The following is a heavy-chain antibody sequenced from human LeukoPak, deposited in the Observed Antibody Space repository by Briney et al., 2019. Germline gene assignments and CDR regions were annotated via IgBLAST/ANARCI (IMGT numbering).Heavy chain of an antibody. Sequence: GGSLRLSCAASGFTFSSYWMHWVRQAPGKGLVWVSRINSDGSSTNYADSVKGRFTISRENAKNTLYLQMNSLRAEDTAVYYCAKYGDYWYFDLWGRGTLVTVSS. D-gene: IGHD4-17*01. V-gene: IGHV3-74*01. CDR1: GFTFSSYW. J-gene: IGHJ2*01. CDR3: AKYGDYWYFDL. CDR2: INSDGSST.